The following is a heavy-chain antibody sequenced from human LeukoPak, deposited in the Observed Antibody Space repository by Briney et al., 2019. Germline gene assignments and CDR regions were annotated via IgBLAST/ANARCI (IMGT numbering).Heavy chain of an antibody. CDR3: ARDPSGFKDYYYGMDV. CDR1: GYTFTSYG. CDR2: ISAYNGNT. V-gene: IGHV1-18*01. Sequence: ASVKVSCKASGYTFTSYGISWVRQAPGQGLEWMGWISAYNGNTNYAQKLQGRVTMTTDTSTSTAYMELRSLRSDDTAVYYCARDPSGFKDYYYGMDVWGQGTMVTVSS. J-gene: IGHJ6*02. D-gene: IGHD2-15*01.